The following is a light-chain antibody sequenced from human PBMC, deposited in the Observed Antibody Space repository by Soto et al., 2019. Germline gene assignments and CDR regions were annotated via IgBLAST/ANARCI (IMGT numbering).Light chain of an antibody. CDR1: SSDVGGYDY. CDR3: CSYAGSYVV. CDR2: DVS. V-gene: IGLV2-11*01. Sequence: QSVLTQPRSVSGSPGQSVTISCTGTSSDVGGYDYVSWYQHHPGKAPKLMIYDVSKWSPGVPDRFSGSKSGNTASLTISGLQTEDEADYYCCSYAGSYVVFGGGTKLTVL. J-gene: IGLJ2*01.